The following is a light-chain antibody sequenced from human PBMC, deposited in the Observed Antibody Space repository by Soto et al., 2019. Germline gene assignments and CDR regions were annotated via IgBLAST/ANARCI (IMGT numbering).Light chain of an antibody. V-gene: IGLV2-11*01. CDR2: DVS. Sequence: QSALTQSRSVSGSPGQSVTISCTGTISDVGGYNYVSWYQHHPGKAPKLMLYDVSKRPSGVPDRFSGSKSGNTASLTISGLQAEDEADYYCCSYAGSYTWVFGGGTKVTVL. J-gene: IGLJ3*02. CDR1: ISDVGGYNY. CDR3: CSYAGSYTWV.